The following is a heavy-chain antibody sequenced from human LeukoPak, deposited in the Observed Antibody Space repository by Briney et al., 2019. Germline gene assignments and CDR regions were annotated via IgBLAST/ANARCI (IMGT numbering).Heavy chain of an antibody. CDR3: ARDGRAASLFAY. D-gene: IGHD2-15*01. CDR2: ISYSGST. V-gene: IGHV4-59*01. Sequence: SETLSLTCTVSGGSISGYYWSWIRQPPGKGLEWVGYISYSGSTNYKPSLKSRVTISVDTSKNQFSLKLSSVTAADTAIYYCARDGRAASLFAYWGQGTLVTVSS. J-gene: IGHJ4*02. CDR1: GGSISGYY.